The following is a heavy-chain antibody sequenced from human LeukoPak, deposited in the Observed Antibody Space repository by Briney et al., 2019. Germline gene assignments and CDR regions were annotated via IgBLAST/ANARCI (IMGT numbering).Heavy chain of an antibody. CDR1: GFTFSSYG. CDR2: ISGSGGST. V-gene: IGHV3-23*01. CDR3: AKVLRGDYVWGSYRPDLYYFDY. D-gene: IGHD3-16*02. Sequence: GGSLRLSCAASGFTFSSYGMSWVRQAPGKGLEWVSAISGSGGSTYYADSVKGRFTISRDNSKNTLYLQMNSLRAEDTAVYYCAKVLRGDYVWGSYRPDLYYFDYWGQGTLVTVSS. J-gene: IGHJ4*02.